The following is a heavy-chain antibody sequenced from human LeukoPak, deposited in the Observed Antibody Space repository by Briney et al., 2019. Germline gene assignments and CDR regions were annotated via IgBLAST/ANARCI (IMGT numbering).Heavy chain of an antibody. V-gene: IGHV4-4*07. CDR2: IYTSGNT. D-gene: IGHD3-10*01. CDR1: GGSISSYY. Sequence: SETLSLTCTVSGGSISSYYWSWIRQPAGKGLEWIGRIYTSGNTNYNPSLKSRVTMSVDTSKNQFSLKLPYVTAAATAVYSCARETYYYGSGSYPFDYWGQGTLVTVSS. J-gene: IGHJ4*02. CDR3: ARETYYYGSGSYPFDY.